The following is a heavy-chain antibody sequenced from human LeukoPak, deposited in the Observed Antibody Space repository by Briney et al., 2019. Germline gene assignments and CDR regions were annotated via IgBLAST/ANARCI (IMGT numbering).Heavy chain of an antibody. Sequence: SETLSLTCNVSGGSISGYYWTWIRQPPGKGLEWIGYIFYSGSTNYNPSLKSRVTISLDTSKNQFSLKLTSVTAADTAVYFCARGTYYSDSSGYSYYSYYYMDVWGKGTTVTISS. CDR3: ARGTYYSDSSGYSYYSYYYMDV. CDR1: GGSISGYY. V-gene: IGHV4-59*01. D-gene: IGHD3-22*01. J-gene: IGHJ6*03. CDR2: IFYSGST.